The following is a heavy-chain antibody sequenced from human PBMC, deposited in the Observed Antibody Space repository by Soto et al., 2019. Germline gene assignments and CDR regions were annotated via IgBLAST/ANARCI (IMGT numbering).Heavy chain of an antibody. J-gene: IGHJ4*02. CDR1: GYPFSAFD. CDR2: MNPDSGDT. Sequence: QVQLVQSGAEVKKPGASVKVSCEASGYPFSAFDINWVRQAGGQGLEWMGWMNPDSGDTAFAQRFQERITMTRSTSISTAYMELSRLTSDDTAVYFCVRQPGGVATPGDAYWGQGTLVTVSS. V-gene: IGHV1-8*01. D-gene: IGHD2-15*01. CDR3: VRQPGGVATPGDAY.